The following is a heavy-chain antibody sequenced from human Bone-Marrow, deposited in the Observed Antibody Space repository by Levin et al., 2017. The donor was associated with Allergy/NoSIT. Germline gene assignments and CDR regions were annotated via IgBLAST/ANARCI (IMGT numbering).Heavy chain of an antibody. D-gene: IGHD1-26*01. Sequence: PGGSLRLSCAASGFTFSIYTMSWVRQAPGEGLEWVSAIVGSGGSTYYTDSVKGRFTISRDNSKNTLYLLMQRLRAEDPAVYYCAKALNPTTSDFDYWGQGTLVTVSS. CDR2: IVGSGGST. J-gene: IGHJ4*02. CDR3: AKALNPTTSDFDY. CDR1: GFTFSIYT. V-gene: IGHV3-23*01.